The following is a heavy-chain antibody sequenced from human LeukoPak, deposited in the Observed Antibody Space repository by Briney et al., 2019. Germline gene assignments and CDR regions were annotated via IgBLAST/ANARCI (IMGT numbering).Heavy chain of an antibody. CDR2: IYPGDSDT. D-gene: IGHD2-8*01. J-gene: IGHJ3*02. CDR3: ARPGYCTNGVCSDAFDI. CDR1: GYSFTSYW. Sequence: GESLKISCKGSGYSFTSYWIGWVRQMPGKGLEWMGIIYPGDSDTRYSPSFQGQVTISADKSISTAYLQWSSLKASDTAMYYCARPGYCTNGVCSDAFDIWGQGTMVTVSS. V-gene: IGHV5-51*01.